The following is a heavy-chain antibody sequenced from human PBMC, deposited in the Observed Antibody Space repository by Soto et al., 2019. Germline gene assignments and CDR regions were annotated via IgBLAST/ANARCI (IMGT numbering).Heavy chain of an antibody. CDR3: ARGEQYSGRIFDY. Sequence: SQTLSLTCAISGDSVSNNGATWSWVRQSPSRGLEWLGRTYYRSKWYYEYAVSVRGRITINPDTSKNQYSLQLNSVTPEDTAVYFCARGEQYSGRIFDYWGQGTLVTVSS. V-gene: IGHV6-1*01. CDR1: GDSVSNNGAT. J-gene: IGHJ4*01. CDR2: TYYRSKWYY. D-gene: IGHD1-26*01.